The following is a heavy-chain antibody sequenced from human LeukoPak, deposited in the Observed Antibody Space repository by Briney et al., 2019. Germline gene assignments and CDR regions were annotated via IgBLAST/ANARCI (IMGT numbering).Heavy chain of an antibody. D-gene: IGHD6-19*01. CDR2: IYPGDSDT. J-gene: IGHJ3*02. V-gene: IGHV5-51*01. CDR1: GYSFPSYW. Sequence: GESLKISFKGSGYSFPSYWIGWVRQMPGKGLEWMGTIYPGDSDTRYSPSFQGQGTISADKSISTAYLQWSSLKASDTAMYYCARHEYNSGWRGAFDIWGQGTMVTVSS. CDR3: ARHEYNSGWRGAFDI.